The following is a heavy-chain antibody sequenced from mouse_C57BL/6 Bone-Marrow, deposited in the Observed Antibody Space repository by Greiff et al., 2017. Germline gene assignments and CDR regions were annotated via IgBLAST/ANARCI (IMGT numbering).Heavy chain of an antibody. CDR2: IDPADGDT. J-gene: IGHJ1*03. Sequence: VQLQQSVAELVRPGASVKLSCTASGFNIKDYYMHWVKQRPEQGLEWIGRIDPADGDTEYAPKFQGKATMTADTSSNTAYLQLSSLTSEDTAVYYCTTRYYGSSYDWYFDVWGTGTTVTVSS. CDR3: TTRYYGSSYDWYFDV. CDR1: GFNIKDYY. D-gene: IGHD1-1*01. V-gene: IGHV14-1*01.